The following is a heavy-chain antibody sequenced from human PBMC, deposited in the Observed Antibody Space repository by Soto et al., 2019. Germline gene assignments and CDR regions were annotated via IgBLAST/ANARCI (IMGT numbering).Heavy chain of an antibody. J-gene: IGHJ3*02. V-gene: IGHV1-2*04. CDR1: GYTFTGYY. Sequence: GASVKVSCKASGYTFTGYYMHCVRQAPGQGLEXXGWXNXXXXXTXXAQKFQGWVTMTRDTSISTAYMELSRLRSDDTAVYYCARELSAAFDIWGQGTMVTASS. CDR2: XNXXXXXT. CDR3: ARELSAAFDI.